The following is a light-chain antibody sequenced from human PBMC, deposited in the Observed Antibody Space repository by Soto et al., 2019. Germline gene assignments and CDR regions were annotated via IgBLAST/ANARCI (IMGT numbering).Light chain of an antibody. CDR3: SSYTSSSTLV. V-gene: IGLV2-14*01. CDR1: SSDVGGYNY. CDR2: EVS. J-gene: IGLJ2*01. Sequence: QSALTQPASVSGSPGQSITISCTCSSSDVGGYNYVSWYQQHPGKAPKLMIYEVSNRPSGISNRFSGSKSGNTASLTLSGLQAEDEADYYCSSYTSSSTLVFGGGTKLTVL.